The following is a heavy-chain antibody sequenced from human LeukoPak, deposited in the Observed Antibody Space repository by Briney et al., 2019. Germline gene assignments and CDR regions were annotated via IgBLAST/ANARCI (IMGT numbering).Heavy chain of an antibody. D-gene: IGHD3-16*02. CDR3: ARVYYVWGSYRYAPNYFDY. CDR2: IYYSGST. J-gene: IGHJ4*02. V-gene: IGHV4-39*01. Sequence: SETLSLTCAVYGGSFSGYYWGWIRQPPGKGLEWIGSIYYSGSTYCNPSLKSRVTISVDTSKNQFSLKLSSVTAADTAVYYCARVYYVWGSYRYAPNYFDYWGQGTLVTVSS. CDR1: GGSFSGYY.